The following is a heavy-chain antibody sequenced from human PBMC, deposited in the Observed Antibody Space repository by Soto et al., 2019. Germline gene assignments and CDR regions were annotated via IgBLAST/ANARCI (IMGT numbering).Heavy chain of an antibody. V-gene: IGHV3-53*01. D-gene: IGHD3-22*01. Sequence: GGSLRLSCAASGFTVSRNYMTWVRQAPGKGLEWVSVIYSGGNIYYADSVKGRFTISRDNSRNTLYLQMNSLRAEDTAVYYCARGIDSSGYFLDYWGQGTQVTVSS. CDR2: IYSGGNI. CDR1: GFTVSRNY. CDR3: ARGIDSSGYFLDY. J-gene: IGHJ4*02.